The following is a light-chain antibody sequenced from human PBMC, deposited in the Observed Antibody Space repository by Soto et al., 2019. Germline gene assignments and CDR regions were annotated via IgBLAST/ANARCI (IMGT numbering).Light chain of an antibody. J-gene: IGKJ4*01. Sequence: EIVLTQSPGTLSLSPGERATLSCRASQSVSSSYLAWYRQKPGQAPRLLIYGASSRATGIPDRFSGSGSGTDFTLTISRLEPEDFAVYYCQQYGSSPRTFGGGTKVE. V-gene: IGKV3-20*01. CDR2: GAS. CDR1: QSVSSSY. CDR3: QQYGSSPRT.